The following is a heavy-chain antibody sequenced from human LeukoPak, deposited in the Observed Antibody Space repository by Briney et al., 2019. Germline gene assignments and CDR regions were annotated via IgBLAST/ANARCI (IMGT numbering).Heavy chain of an antibody. CDR3: AREEDGGNSGDY. CDR1: GFTFSSYA. CDR2: ISYDGSNK. D-gene: IGHD4-23*01. J-gene: IGHJ4*02. V-gene: IGHV3-30*04. Sequence: GGSLRLSCAASGFTFSSYAMHRVRQAPGKGLEWVAVISYDGSNKYYADSVKGRFTISRDNSKNTLYLQMNSLRAEDTAVYYCAREEDGGNSGDYWGQGTLVTVSS.